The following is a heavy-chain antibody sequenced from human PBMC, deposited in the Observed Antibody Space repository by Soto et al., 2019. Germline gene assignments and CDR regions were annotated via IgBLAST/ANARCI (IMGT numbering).Heavy chain of an antibody. CDR3: ARDLGYCSGGSCYYFDY. CDR2: ISYDGSNK. D-gene: IGHD2-15*01. V-gene: IGHV3-30-3*01. CDR1: GFTFSSYA. Sequence: VQLVESGGGVVQPGRSLRLSCAASGFTFSSYAMHWVRQAPGKGLEWVAVISYDGSNKYYADSVKGRFTICRDNSKNTLYLQMNSLRAEDTAVYYCARDLGYCSGGSCYYFDYWGQGTLVTVSS. J-gene: IGHJ4*02.